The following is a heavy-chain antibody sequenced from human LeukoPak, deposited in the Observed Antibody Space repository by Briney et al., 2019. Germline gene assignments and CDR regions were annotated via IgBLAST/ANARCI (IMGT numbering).Heavy chain of an antibody. V-gene: IGHV3-33*06. CDR1: GFTFSSYG. Sequence: GGSLRLSCAASGFTFSSYGVHWVRQAPGKGLEWVAVIWYDGSNKYYADSVKGRFTISRDNSKNTLYLQMNSLRAEDTAVYSCAKDLTTGTLSFDYWGQGTLVTVSS. CDR2: IWYDGSNK. D-gene: IGHD1-1*01. CDR3: AKDLTTGTLSFDY. J-gene: IGHJ4*02.